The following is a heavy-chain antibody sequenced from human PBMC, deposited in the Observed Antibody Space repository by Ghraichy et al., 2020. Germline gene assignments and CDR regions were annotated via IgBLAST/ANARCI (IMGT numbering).Heavy chain of an antibody. V-gene: IGHV3-23*01. CDR2: ISGSGGNT. J-gene: IGHJ1*01. CDR1: GFTFSSYA. D-gene: IGHD2-15*01. CDR3: AKDVGRGGGSCFHH. Sequence: LNISCAASGFTFSSYAMSWVRQAPGKGLEWFSAISGSGGNTYYADSVKGRFTFSRDNSKNTLYLQMNSLRAEDTAVYYCAKDVGRGGGSCFHHWGQGTLVTVSS.